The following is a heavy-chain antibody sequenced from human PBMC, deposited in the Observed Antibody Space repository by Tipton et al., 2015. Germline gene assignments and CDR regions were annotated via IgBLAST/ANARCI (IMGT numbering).Heavy chain of an antibody. CDR2: IYGGGTT. CDR1: GFTVSSNY. D-gene: IGHD6-19*01. J-gene: IGHJ6*02. V-gene: IGHV3-53*01. CDR3: ARLRYTSGWYSRHYYYGMDV. Sequence: SLRLSCAASGFTVSSNYMNWVRQAPGKGLEWVSVIYGGGTTYYADSVKGRFRISRDNSKNTLYLQMYSLRAEDTAVYYCARLRYTSGWYSRHYYYGMDVWGQGTTVTVSS.